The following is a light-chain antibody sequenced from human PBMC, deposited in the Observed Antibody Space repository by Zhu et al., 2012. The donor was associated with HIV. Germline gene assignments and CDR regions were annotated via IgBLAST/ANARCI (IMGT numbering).Light chain of an antibody. CDR2: GAS. CDR3: QQYNNWPPPLT. Sequence: EIVMTQSRVTLSVSPGERATLSCRASQSVSSNLAWYQQKPGQAPRLLIYGASTRATGIPARFSGSGSGTEFTLTISSLQSEDFAVYYCQQYNNWPPPLTFGGGTKVEIK. V-gene: IGKV3-15*01. J-gene: IGKJ4*01. CDR1: QSVSSN.